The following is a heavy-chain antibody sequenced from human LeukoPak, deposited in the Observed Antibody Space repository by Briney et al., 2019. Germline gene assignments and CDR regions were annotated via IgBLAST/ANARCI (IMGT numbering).Heavy chain of an antibody. CDR1: GFTFSSYE. D-gene: IGHD2-8*02. CDR3: ATYRQVLLPFEP. CDR2: IFPSGGEI. V-gene: IGHV3-48*03. Sequence: PGESLRLSCAASGFTFSSYEMNWGRQAPGKGVEWVSSIFPSGGEIHYADSVRGRFTISRDNYKSTLSLQMNSMRAEDTAIYYCATYRQVLLPFEPWGQGTLVTVSS. J-gene: IGHJ5*02.